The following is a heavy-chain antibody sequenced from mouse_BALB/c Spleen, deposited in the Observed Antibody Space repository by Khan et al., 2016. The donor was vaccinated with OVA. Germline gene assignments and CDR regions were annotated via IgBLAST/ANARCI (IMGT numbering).Heavy chain of an antibody. V-gene: IGHV3-2*02. J-gene: IGHJ2*01. D-gene: IGHD1-2*01. CDR3: ARTARINY. Sequence: EVQLQESGPGLVKPSQSLSLTCTVTGYSITSGYGWNWIRQFPGNKLEWMGYISYSGSTNYNPSLKSRISITRDTSKNQFFLQLNSVATEDTATXCCARTARINYWGQGTTLTVSS. CDR2: ISYSGST. CDR1: GYSITSGYG.